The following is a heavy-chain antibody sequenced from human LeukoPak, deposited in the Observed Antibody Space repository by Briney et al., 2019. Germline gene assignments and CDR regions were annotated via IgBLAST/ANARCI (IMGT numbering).Heavy chain of an antibody. CDR2: ISSSGGST. CDR3: ARDSGYDYHDYGPVES. CDR1: GFTFSSYA. D-gene: IGHD3-22*01. J-gene: IGHJ5*02. Sequence: GGSLRLSCAASGFTFSSYAMSWVRQASGKGLEWVSAISSSGGSTYYADSAKGRFTISRANSKNTLYLQMNSLRAEDTAVYYCARDSGYDYHDYGPVESWGQGTLVTVSS. V-gene: IGHV3-23*01.